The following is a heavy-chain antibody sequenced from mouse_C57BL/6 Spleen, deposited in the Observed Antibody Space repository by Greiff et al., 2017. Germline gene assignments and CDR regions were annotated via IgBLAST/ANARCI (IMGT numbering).Heavy chain of an antibody. CDR2: IYPGDGDT. Sequence: QVQLQQSGPELVKPGASVKISCKASGYAFSSSWMNWVKQRPGTGLEWIGRIYPGDGDTNYNGKFTGKATLTADKSSSTAYMQLSSLTSEDSAVYFCASSYYYWGQGTTLTGSS. J-gene: IGHJ2*01. D-gene: IGHD6-5*01. CDR1: GYAFSSSW. CDR3: ASSYYY. V-gene: IGHV1-82*01.